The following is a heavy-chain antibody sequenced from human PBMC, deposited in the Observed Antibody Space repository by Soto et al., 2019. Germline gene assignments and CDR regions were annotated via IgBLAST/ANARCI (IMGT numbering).Heavy chain of an antibody. V-gene: IGHV4-39*01. CDR3: ARLQYSSLNWFDP. CDR2: IYYSGST. J-gene: IGHJ5*02. Sequence: SETLSLTCTVSGGSISSSTYYWGWIRQPPGKGLEWIGSIYYSGSTYYTPSLWSRVTMSVDTSKNQFSLNLNSVTAADTAVYYCARLQYSSLNWFDPWGQGTLVTVSS. D-gene: IGHD6-6*01. CDR1: GGSISSSTYY.